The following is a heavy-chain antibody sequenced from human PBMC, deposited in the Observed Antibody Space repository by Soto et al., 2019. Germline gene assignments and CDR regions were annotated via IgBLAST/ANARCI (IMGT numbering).Heavy chain of an antibody. CDR1: GFSFSSAW. J-gene: IGHJ4*02. CDR2: MNEDGSER. V-gene: IGHV3-7*03. Sequence: EVQLVESGGGLVQPGGSLRLSCAVSGFSFSSAWMTWIRQAPGKGLERVAIMNEDGSERYYVDSVTGRFTISRDNAKNALFLQMTSLRVEDTAVEFCARVRAYRRFDYWGQGSLVPVSS. CDR3: ARVRAYRRFDY.